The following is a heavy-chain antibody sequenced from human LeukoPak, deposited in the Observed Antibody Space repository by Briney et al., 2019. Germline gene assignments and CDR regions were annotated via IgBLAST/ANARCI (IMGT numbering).Heavy chain of an antibody. CDR3: ARDHIWGYYYMDV. CDR1: GGSISTYY. J-gene: IGHJ6*03. D-gene: IGHD7-27*01. V-gene: IGHV4-4*07. CDR2: IYTSGST. Sequence: PSETLSLTCTVSGGSISTYYWSWIRQPAGKGLEWIGRIYTSGSTNYNPSLKSRVTMSVDTSKNQFSPKLTSVTAADTAVYYCARDHIWGYYYMDVWGKGTTVTVSS.